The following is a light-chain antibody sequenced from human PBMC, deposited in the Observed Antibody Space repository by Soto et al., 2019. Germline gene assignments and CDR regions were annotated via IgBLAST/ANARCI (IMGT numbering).Light chain of an antibody. V-gene: IGKV3-15*01. CDR1: QSVSNDF. CDR3: QQHNQWPIT. J-gene: IGKJ5*01. Sequence: EIVMTQSPATLSVSPGERATLSCRASQSVSNDFLAWYQHKPGQSPRLLVYGSSTRATGLPARFSGRGSGTEFTLTISSLQSEDSAVYYCQQHNQWPITFGQGTRLEIK. CDR2: GSS.